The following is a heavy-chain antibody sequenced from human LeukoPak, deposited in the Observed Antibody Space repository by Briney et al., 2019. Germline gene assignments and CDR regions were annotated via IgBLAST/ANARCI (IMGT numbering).Heavy chain of an antibody. J-gene: IGHJ4*02. D-gene: IGHD6-25*01. CDR3: TTRRQDGC. V-gene: IGHV3-15*01. Sequence: GGSLRLSCVASGFTFSDAWMSWVRQAPGKGLEWVGRIKSKIDGGTIDYAAPVKGRFTISRDDSRNTLYLQMNSLKTEDTAVYYCTTRRQDGCWGQGTLVTVSP. CDR1: GFTFSDAW. CDR2: IKSKIDGGTI.